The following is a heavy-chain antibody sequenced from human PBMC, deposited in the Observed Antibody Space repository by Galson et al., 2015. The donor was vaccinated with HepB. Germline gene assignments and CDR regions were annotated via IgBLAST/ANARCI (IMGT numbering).Heavy chain of an antibody. CDR3: VTTNYAWNTGTTYYLDF. D-gene: IGHD3-16*01. J-gene: IGHJ4*02. CDR2: SYPSYSDT. CDR1: GYSYTSYW. Sequence: QSGAEVKKDGESLRISCQGSGYSYTSYWIGWVRQMPGKGLEWMAISYPSYSDTSYSPSFQGQVTMSVDTSIYTAYLQWSSLKASDTAMYYSVTTNYAWNTGTTYYLDFWGQGTLVTVSS. V-gene: IGHV5-51*01.